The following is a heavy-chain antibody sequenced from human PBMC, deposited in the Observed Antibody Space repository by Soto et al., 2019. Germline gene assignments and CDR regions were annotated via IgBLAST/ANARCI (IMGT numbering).Heavy chain of an antibody. CDR1: GFSLSTSGVG. CDR3: AHTRAYCGGDCPDAFDI. CDR2: IYWNDDK. D-gene: IGHD2-21*02. Sequence: QITLKESGPTLVKPTQTLTLTCTFSGFSLSTSGVGVGWIRQPPGKALEWLALIYWNDDKRYSPSLKSRLTITKDTSKNQVVLTMNNMDPVDTATYYCAHTRAYCGGDCPDAFDIWGQGTMVTVSS. J-gene: IGHJ3*02. V-gene: IGHV2-5*01.